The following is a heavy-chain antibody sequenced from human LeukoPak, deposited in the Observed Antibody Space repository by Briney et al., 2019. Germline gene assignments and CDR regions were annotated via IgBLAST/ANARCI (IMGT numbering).Heavy chain of an antibody. V-gene: IGHV4-38-2*02. J-gene: IGHJ5*02. D-gene: IGHD4-11*01. CDR2: VYHSGST. CDR3: ARAGDYSNYFVGLVGWFDP. Sequence: SETLSLTCTVSGYSIRRGYYWGWIRQPPGKGLEWIGSVYHSGSTYYNPSLKSRVTISVDTSKNQFSLRLSSVTAADTAVYYCARAGDYSNYFVGLVGWFDPRGQGTLVTVSS. CDR1: GYSIRRGYY.